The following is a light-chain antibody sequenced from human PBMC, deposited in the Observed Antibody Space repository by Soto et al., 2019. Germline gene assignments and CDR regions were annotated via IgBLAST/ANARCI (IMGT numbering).Light chain of an antibody. Sequence: EIVLSQSPGTLSLSPGERATLPCRASHSVSSSYLAWYQQKPAQAPRLLIYGASSRATGIPDRFSGSGSGTDFTLTTSRLEPEDFAVYYCHQYGSSPLTFGGGTKVEIK. V-gene: IGKV3-20*01. CDR2: GAS. CDR3: HQYGSSPLT. CDR1: HSVSSSY. J-gene: IGKJ4*01.